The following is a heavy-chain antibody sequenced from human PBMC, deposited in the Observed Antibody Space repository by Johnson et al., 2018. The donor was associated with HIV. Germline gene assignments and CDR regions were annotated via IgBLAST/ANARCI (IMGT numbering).Heavy chain of an antibody. D-gene: IGHD1-26*01. CDR1: GFTFSSYA. Sequence: QVQLVESGGRVVQPGRSLRLSCAASGFTFSSYAMHWVRRAPGKGLEWVAFIRYDGSNKYYVDSVKGRFTISRDNSKNTLYLQMNSLIPEDTSVYYCAKSRDLVGAGAFDIWCQGTMVTVSS. CDR3: AKSRDLVGAGAFDI. V-gene: IGHV3-30*02. J-gene: IGHJ3*02. CDR2: IRYDGSNK.